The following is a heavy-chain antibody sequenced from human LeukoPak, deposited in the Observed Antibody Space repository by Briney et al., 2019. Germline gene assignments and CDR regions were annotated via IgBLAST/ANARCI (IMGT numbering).Heavy chain of an antibody. Sequence: PGGSLRLSCAASGFTFSSYGMHWVRQAPGKGLEWVAFIRYDGSNKYYADSVKGRFTISRDNAKNSLYLQMNSLRAEDTAVYYCARAPPKNVLRYFDWSLDYWGQGTLVTVSS. V-gene: IGHV3-30*02. D-gene: IGHD3-9*01. CDR1: GFTFSSYG. CDR3: ARAPPKNVLRYFDWSLDY. J-gene: IGHJ4*02. CDR2: IRYDGSNK.